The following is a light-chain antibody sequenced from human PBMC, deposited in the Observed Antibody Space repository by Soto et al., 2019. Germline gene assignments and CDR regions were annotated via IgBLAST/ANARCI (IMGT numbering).Light chain of an antibody. CDR3: KKYYSYLLT. CDR2: AAS. J-gene: IGKJ4*01. V-gene: IGKV1-8*01. Sequence: AILMTQSPSSLSASTGDRVTITCRASQGISSYLAWYQQKPGKAPKLLIYAASTLQSGVPSRFSGSGSGTDFTLTISCLQSEDFATYYCKKYYSYLLTFAGGTKVAIK. CDR1: QGISSY.